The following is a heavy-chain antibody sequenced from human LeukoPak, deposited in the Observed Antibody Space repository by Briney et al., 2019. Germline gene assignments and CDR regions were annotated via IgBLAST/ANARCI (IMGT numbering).Heavy chain of an antibody. Sequence: PGESLKIACQGSEYSFTNYWIAWVRQMPGKGLEWMGIIYPGDSDTRYSPSFQGQVIISADKSISTAYLQWSSLKVSDTAMYYCARHRSSWSEFDYWGQGTLVTVSS. CDR2: IYPGDSDT. J-gene: IGHJ4*02. CDR3: ARHRSSWSEFDY. CDR1: EYSFTNYW. D-gene: IGHD6-13*01. V-gene: IGHV5-51*01.